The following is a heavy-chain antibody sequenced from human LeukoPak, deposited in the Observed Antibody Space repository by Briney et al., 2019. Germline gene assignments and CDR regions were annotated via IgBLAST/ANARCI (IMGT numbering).Heavy chain of an antibody. CDR1: GGSISSSSYY. D-gene: IGHD3-22*01. V-gene: IGHV4-39*07. CDR2: MHYSGST. CDR3: ARGGGSGYSYYFDY. Sequence: PSETLSLTCTVSGGSISSSSYYWGWVRQPPGKGLEWIGSMHYSGSTYYNPSLKSRVTISVDRSKNQFSLKLSSVTAADTAVYYCARGGGSGYSYYFDYWGQGTLVTVSS. J-gene: IGHJ4*02.